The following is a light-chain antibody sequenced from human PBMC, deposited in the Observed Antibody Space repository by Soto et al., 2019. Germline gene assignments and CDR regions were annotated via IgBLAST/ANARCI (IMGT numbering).Light chain of an antibody. V-gene: IGKV3-20*01. CDR3: QQYGSSIT. CDR2: GTS. CDR1: QSVSNNY. Sequence: IVFTHSPCTLSLSTGERATLSCRASQSVSNNYLAWYQQKRGQAPRLLIYGTSSRATGIPDRFSGSGSGTDFTLHNSRLASEDFTVIYCQQYGSSITFGHETRWEI. J-gene: IGKJ5*01.